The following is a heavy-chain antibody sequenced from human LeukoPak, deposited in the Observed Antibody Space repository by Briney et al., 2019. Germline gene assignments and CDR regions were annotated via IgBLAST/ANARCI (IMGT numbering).Heavy chain of an antibody. J-gene: IGHJ6*03. CDR1: GGSTSSSSYY. Sequence: SETLSLTCTVSGGSTSSSSYYWGWIRQPPGKGLEWIGSIYYSGSTYYNPSLKSRVTISVDTSKNQFSLKLSSVTAADTAVYYCASERITIFGVVISRVDYYYYMDVRGKGTTVTVSS. CDR3: ASERITIFGVVISRVDYYYYMDV. V-gene: IGHV4-39*01. D-gene: IGHD3-3*01. CDR2: IYYSGST.